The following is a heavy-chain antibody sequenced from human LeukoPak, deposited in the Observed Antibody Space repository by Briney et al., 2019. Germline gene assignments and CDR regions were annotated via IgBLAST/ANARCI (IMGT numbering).Heavy chain of an antibody. CDR1: GYTFTGYY. J-gene: IGHJ4*02. D-gene: IGHD2-2*02. CDR2: VDPEDGET. Sequence: GASVKVSCKASGYTFTGYYMHWVQQAPGKGLEWMGRVDPEDGETIYAEKFQGRVTITADTSTDTAYMELSSLRSEDTAVYYCATDPRRYCSSTSCYTVPGYWGQGTLVTVSS. V-gene: IGHV1-69-2*01. CDR3: ATDPRRYCSSTSCYTVPGY.